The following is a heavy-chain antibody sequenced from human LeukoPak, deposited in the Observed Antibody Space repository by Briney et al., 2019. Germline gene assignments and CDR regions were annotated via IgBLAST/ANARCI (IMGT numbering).Heavy chain of an antibody. Sequence: PGGSLRLSCAVSGFAFSSLAMHWVRQAPGKGLEWVAFISYDGNNQYYADSVKGRFTISRDNSKNTLYLQTNNLRAEDTAIYYCARVGSRYCSGANCYDGFWGQGTLVSVSS. CDR3: ARVGSRYCSGANCYDGF. CDR1: GFAFSSLA. CDR2: ISYDGNNQ. J-gene: IGHJ4*02. D-gene: IGHD2-15*01. V-gene: IGHV3-30-3*01.